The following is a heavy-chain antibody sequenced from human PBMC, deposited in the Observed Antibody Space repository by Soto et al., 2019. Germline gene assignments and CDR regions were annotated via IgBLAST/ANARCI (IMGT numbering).Heavy chain of an antibody. D-gene: IGHD3-3*01. CDR1: GYTFTGYY. CDR2: INPNSGGT. CDR3: ARAPIFGVVTPTPYYYYYMDV. J-gene: IGHJ6*03. Sequence: AASVKVSCKASGYTFTGYYMHWVRQAPGQGLEWMGWINPNSGGTNYAQKFQGWVTMTRDTSISTAYMELSRLRSDDTAVYYCARAPIFGVVTPTPYYYYYMDVWGKGTTVTVSS. V-gene: IGHV1-2*04.